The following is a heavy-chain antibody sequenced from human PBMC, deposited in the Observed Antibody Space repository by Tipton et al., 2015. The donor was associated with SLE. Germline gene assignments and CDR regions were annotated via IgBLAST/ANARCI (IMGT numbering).Heavy chain of an antibody. J-gene: IGHJ6*02. D-gene: IGHD4-11*01. Sequence: SLRLSCAASGFTFSSYSMNWVRQAPGKGLEWVSSISSSSSYIYYADSVRGRFTISRDNAKNSLYLQMNSLRAEDTAVYYCARDLSKHSNYDYYYGMDVWGQGTTVTVSS. CDR1: GFTFSSYS. CDR2: ISSSSSYI. CDR3: ARDLSKHSNYDYYYGMDV. V-gene: IGHV3-21*01.